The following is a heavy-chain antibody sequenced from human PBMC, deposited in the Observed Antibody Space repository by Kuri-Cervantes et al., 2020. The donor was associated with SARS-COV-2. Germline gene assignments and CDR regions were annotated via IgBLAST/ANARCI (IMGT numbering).Heavy chain of an antibody. Sequence: SETLSLTCTVSGGSISSGGYYWSWIRQHPGKGLEWIGYIYYSGSTNYNPSLKSRVTISVDTSKNQFSLKLSSVTAADTAVYYCARARIAVAGNWFDPWGQGTLVTVSS. CDR3: ARARIAVAGNWFDP. V-gene: IGHV4-61*08. CDR2: IYYSGST. J-gene: IGHJ5*02. D-gene: IGHD6-19*01. CDR1: GGSISSGGYY.